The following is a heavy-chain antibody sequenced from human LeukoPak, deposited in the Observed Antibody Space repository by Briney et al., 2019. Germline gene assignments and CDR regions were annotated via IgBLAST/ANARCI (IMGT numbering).Heavy chain of an antibody. D-gene: IGHD3-16*01. V-gene: IGHV4-59*02. CDR3: ARGRYGWLPFDY. J-gene: IGHJ4*02. CDR2: IYYSGST. Sequence: SETLSLTCTVSGGSVSSYYWSWIRQPPGKGLEWIGYIYYSGSTNYNPSLKSRVTISVDTSKNQFSLKLSSVTAADTAVYYCARGRYGWLPFDYWGQGTLVTVSS. CDR1: GGSVSSYY.